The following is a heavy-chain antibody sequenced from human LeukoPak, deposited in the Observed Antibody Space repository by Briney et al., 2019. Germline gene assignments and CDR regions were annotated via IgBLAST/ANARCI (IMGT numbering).Heavy chain of an antibody. CDR1: GFTFSSNW. CDR3: VRDLGGRSGH. J-gene: IGHJ4*02. V-gene: IGHV3-74*01. CDR2: INEDGSTT. Sequence: GGSLRLSCAASGFTFSSNWMHWVRQAPGKGLVWVSRINEDGSTTNYADSVKGRSTIFRDNAKNTLCLQMNSLRAEDTAVYYCVRDLGGRSGHWGQGTLVTVSS. D-gene: IGHD1-26*01.